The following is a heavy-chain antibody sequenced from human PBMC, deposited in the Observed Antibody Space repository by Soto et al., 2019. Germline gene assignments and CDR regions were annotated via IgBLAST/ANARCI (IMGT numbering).Heavy chain of an antibody. Sequence: ASVKVSCKVSGYTLTELSMHWVRQAPGKGLEWMGGFDPEDGGTIYAQKFQGRVTMTEDTSTDTAYMELSSLRSEDTAVYYCATDPLPPSGWSTPFDYWGQGTLVTVSS. CDR2: FDPEDGGT. CDR1: GYTLTELS. V-gene: IGHV1-24*01. CDR3: ATDPLPPSGWSTPFDY. J-gene: IGHJ4*02. D-gene: IGHD6-19*01.